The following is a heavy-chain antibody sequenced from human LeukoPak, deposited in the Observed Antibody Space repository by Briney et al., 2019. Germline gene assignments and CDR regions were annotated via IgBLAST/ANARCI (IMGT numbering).Heavy chain of an antibody. J-gene: IGHJ4*02. CDR1: GFTFSSYW. CDR2: INSDGGST. D-gene: IGHD5-24*01. CDR3: ARRIQGMAPYYFDY. Sequence: GGSLRLSCTASGFTFSSYWMHWVRQAPGEGLVWVSRINSDGGSTSYADSVKGRLTISRDNAKNTLYLQMNSLRAEDTAVYYCARRIQGMAPYYFDYWGQGTLVTVSS. V-gene: IGHV3-74*01.